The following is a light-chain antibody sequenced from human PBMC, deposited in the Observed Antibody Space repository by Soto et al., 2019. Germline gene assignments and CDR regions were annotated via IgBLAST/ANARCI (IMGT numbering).Light chain of an antibody. CDR3: QQYGNSPPWT. J-gene: IGKJ1*01. CDR2: GAS. V-gene: IGKV3-20*01. Sequence: EIALTQSPGTLSLSPGERATLSCRASQSVSNNYLAWYQEKPGQAPRLLIYGASSRATGIPDRFSGSGSGTDFTLTISRLEPEDFTVYYCQQYGNSPPWTFDQGTKVEIK. CDR1: QSVSNNY.